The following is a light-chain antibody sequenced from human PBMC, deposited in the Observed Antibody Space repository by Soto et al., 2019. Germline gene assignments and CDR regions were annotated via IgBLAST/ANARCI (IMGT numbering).Light chain of an antibody. J-gene: IGKJ4*01. Sequence: EIVLTQSPGTLSLSPGERATLSCRASQSVTNNYLAWYQQKPGQAPRLLIYSASSRATGIPDRFSGSGSGTDFTLTISRLEPEDFAVYFCQQSSYSPLTFGGGTKVDI. CDR2: SAS. CDR3: QQSSYSPLT. CDR1: QSVTNNY. V-gene: IGKV3-20*01.